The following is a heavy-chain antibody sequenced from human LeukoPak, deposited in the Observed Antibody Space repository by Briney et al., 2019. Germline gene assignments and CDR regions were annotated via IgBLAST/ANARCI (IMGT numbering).Heavy chain of an antibody. CDR1: GFTFSSYA. V-gene: IGHV3-23*01. Sequence: PGGSLRLSCAASGFTFSSYAMSWVRQAPGKGLEWVSAISGSGGSTYYADSVKGRFTISRDNSKNTLCLQMNSLRAEDTAVYYCAKASDIVVVLSFMDVWGKGTTVTVSS. CDR3: AKASDIVVVLSFMDV. J-gene: IGHJ6*03. CDR2: ISGSGGST. D-gene: IGHD2-2*01.